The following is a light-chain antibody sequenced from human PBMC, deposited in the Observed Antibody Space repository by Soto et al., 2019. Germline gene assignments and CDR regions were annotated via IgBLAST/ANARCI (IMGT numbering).Light chain of an antibody. V-gene: IGKV1-12*01. CDR3: QQANSFPPWT. CDR1: QGIGSW. Sequence: DIPMTQSPSSVSASVGDRVTITCRASQGIGSWLAWYQQKPGKAPKLLIYGASSLQSGVPSRFSSSGSGPDFTLTISSLQPEDFATYYCQQANSFPPWTFGQGTKVEIK. CDR2: GAS. J-gene: IGKJ1*01.